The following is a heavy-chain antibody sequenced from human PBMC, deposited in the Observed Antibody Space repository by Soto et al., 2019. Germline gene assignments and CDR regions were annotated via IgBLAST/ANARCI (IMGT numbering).Heavy chain of an antibody. Sequence: EVQLLESGGGLVQPGGSLRLSWPASGFTFSSYAMDWVRQAPGKGLEWVSSISGSGGSTYSADSVKGRFTISRDNSKNTLYLQMNSLRAEDTAVYYCAKGYGLYYFDYWGQGTLVTVSS. CDR2: ISGSGGST. J-gene: IGHJ4*02. CDR3: AKGYGLYYFDY. CDR1: GFTFSSYA. D-gene: IGHD5-18*01. V-gene: IGHV3-23*01.